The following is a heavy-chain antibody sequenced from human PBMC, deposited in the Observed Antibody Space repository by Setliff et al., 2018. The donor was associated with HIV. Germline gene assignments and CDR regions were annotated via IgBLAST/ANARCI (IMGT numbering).Heavy chain of an antibody. D-gene: IGHD2-2*02. CDR1: GGSISSYY. J-gene: IGHJ4*02. Sequence: ETLSLTCTVSGGSISSYYWSWIRQPPGKGLEWVSGISGSGDTTNYADSVKGRFTISRDNSKNTLYLQMNTLRAEDTAIYYCANIPTQYTTSWPTDYWGQGTQVTVSS. CDR3: ANIPTQYTTSWPTDY. CDR2: ISGSGDTT. V-gene: IGHV3-23*01.